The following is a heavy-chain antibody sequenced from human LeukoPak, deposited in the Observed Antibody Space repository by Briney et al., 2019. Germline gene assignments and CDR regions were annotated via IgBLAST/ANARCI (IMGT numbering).Heavy chain of an antibody. V-gene: IGHV3-21*01. CDR2: ISSSSYI. CDR1: GFTFSSYS. J-gene: IGHJ4*02. D-gene: IGHD3-22*01. CDR3: ARGGQWLLLPSNY. Sequence: GGSLRLSCAASGFTFSSYSMNWVRQAPGKGLEWVSSISSSSYIYYADSVKGRFTISRDNAKNSLYLQMNSLRAEDTAVYYCARGGQWLLLPSNYWGQGTLVTVSS.